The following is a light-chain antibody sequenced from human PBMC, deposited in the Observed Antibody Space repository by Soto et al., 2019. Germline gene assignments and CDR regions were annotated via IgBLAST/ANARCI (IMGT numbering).Light chain of an antibody. CDR1: QSVSSSY. V-gene: IGKV3D-20*02. CDR2: GAS. CDR3: QQRSNWPS. Sequence: EIVLTQSPGTLSLSPGERSTLSCRASQSVSSSYLAWYQQKPGXAPXXLIYGASSRATGVPARFSGSGSGTEFTLTINSLQSEDFAVDYCQQRSNWPSFGGGTKVDIK. J-gene: IGKJ4*01.